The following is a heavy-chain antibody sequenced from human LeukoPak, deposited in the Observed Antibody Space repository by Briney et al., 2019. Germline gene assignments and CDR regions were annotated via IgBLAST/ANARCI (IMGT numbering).Heavy chain of an antibody. D-gene: IGHD6-13*01. CDR2: IYYSGST. J-gene: IGHJ4*02. CDR1: GGSISSYY. Sequence: SETLSLTCTVSGGSISSYYWSWIRQSPGKGLEWIGYIYYSGSTNYNPSLKSRVTISVDTSKNQFSLKVSSATAADTAVYYCARERGYSSSWYYFDYWGQGTLVTVSS. CDR3: ARERGYSSSWYYFDY. V-gene: IGHV4-59*12.